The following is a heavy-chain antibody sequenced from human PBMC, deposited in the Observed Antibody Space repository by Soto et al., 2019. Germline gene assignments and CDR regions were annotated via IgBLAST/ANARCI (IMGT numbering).Heavy chain of an antibody. CDR1: GGTVSSYA. D-gene: IGHD2-21*01. J-gene: IGHJ4*02. CDR2: IIPIFGTA. CDR3: ARSGRDCYNFAHPLGR. Sequence: QVQLVQSGAEVKKPGSSVKVSCKASGGTVSSYAISWVRQAPGQGLEWMGGIIPIFGTANYAQKFQGRVTITADKSTSTAYMELSSLRSEDTAVYYCARSGRDCYNFAHPLGRWGQGTLVTVSS. V-gene: IGHV1-69*06.